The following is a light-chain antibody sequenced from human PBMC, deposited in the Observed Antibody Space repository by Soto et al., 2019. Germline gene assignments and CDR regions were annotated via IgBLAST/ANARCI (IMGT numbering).Light chain of an antibody. V-gene: IGKV1-5*03. CDR1: QTISTW. Sequence: DIQITQSPPTLSASVGDRVTITCRASQTISTWLAWYQQKPGKAPKLLIYKASKLENGVPSRFSGSGSGTEFTLTIRRLQPEDFATYYCQQSYSSTITVGQGKRRETK. J-gene: IGKJ5*01. CDR2: KAS. CDR3: QQSYSSTIT.